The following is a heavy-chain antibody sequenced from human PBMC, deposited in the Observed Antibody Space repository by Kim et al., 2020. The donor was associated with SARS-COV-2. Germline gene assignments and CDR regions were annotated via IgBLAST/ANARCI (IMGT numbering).Heavy chain of an antibody. Sequence: YYADAVKGRFPISRDDAKNSLYLQITSLRAEDTAVYYCARVEGGTTDAFDIWGHGTMVTVSS. D-gene: IGHD1-26*01. CDR3: ARVEGGTTDAFDI. V-gene: IGHV3-21*01. J-gene: IGHJ3*02.